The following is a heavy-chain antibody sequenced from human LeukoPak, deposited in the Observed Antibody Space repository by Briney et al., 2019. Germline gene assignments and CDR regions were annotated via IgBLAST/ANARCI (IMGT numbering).Heavy chain of an antibody. Sequence: PSETLSLTCTVSGGSINNYYWSWIRQPPGKGLEWIGYIYYSGNTIYNPSLKSRLNISVDTSKNQFSLKLSSVTAADTAVYYCVRIAATGTLSIDYWGQGALVTVSS. D-gene: IGHD6-13*01. CDR2: IYYSGNT. J-gene: IGHJ4*02. V-gene: IGHV4-59*01. CDR3: VRIAATGTLSIDY. CDR1: GGSINNYY.